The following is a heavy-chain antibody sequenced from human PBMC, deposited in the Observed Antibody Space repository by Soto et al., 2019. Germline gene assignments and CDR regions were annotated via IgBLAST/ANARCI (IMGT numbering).Heavy chain of an antibody. J-gene: IGHJ3*02. D-gene: IGHD3-9*01. CDR3: AKDPYYDILTDYAFDI. CDR1: GFTFSSYA. Sequence: PGGSLRLSCAASGFTFSSYAMSWVRQAPGKGLEWVSAISGSGGSTYYADSVKGRFTISRDNSKNTLYLQMNSLRAEDTAVYYCAKDPYYDILTDYAFDIWAQGKMVPVSS. CDR2: ISGSGGST. V-gene: IGHV3-23*01.